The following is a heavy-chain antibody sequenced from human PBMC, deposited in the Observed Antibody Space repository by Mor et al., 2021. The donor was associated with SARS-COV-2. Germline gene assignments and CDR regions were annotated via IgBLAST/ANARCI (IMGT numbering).Heavy chain of an antibody. V-gene: IGHV2-5*01. J-gene: IGHJ4*02. CDR3: AHSKRLFFDY. Sequence: SPSLKSRLTITKDTSKNQVVLTMTNMDPVDTATYYCAHSKRLFFDYWGQGTLVTVSS. D-gene: IGHD2-21*01.